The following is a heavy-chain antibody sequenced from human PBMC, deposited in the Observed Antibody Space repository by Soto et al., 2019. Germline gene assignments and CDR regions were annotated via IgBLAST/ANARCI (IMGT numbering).Heavy chain of an antibody. Sequence: PGESLKISCKGSGYSFTSYWISWVRQMPGKGLEWMGRIDPSDSYTNYSPSFQGHVTISADKSISTAYLQWSSLKASDTAMYYCARPSNGNSYYYYGMDVWGQGTTVTVSS. D-gene: IGHD5-18*01. J-gene: IGHJ6*02. CDR2: IDPSDSYT. V-gene: IGHV5-10-1*01. CDR3: ARPSNGNSYYYYGMDV. CDR1: GYSFTSYW.